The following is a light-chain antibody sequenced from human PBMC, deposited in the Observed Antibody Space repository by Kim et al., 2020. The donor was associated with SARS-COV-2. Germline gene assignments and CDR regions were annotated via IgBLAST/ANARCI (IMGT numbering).Light chain of an antibody. V-gene: IGKV3-20*01. J-gene: IGKJ2*01. CDR3: QQYGTSTGYT. CDR1: QSVSSNY. Sequence: EIVLTQSPGTLSLSPGERATLSCRASQSVSSNYLAWYQQKPGQAPRLLIYAASSRATGIPDRFSGSGSQTDFTLTINGLEPEDFALYYCQQYGTSTGYTFGQGTKREI. CDR2: AAS.